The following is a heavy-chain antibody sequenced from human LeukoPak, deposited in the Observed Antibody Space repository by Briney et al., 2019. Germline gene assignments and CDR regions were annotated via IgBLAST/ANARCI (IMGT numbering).Heavy chain of an antibody. V-gene: IGHV4-34*01. J-gene: IGHJ4*02. CDR3: ARGRIQRY. D-gene: IGHD5-18*01. Sequence: PSETLSLTCAVYGGSFNGYYWSWIRQPPGKGLEWIGEINHSGSTNYNPSLKSRVTISVDTSKNQFSLKLSSVTAADTAVYYCARGRIQRYWGQGTLVTVSS. CDR2: INHSGST. CDR1: GGSFNGYY.